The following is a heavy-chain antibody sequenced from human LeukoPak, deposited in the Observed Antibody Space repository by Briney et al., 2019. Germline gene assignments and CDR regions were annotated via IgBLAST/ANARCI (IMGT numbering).Heavy chain of an antibody. CDR3: ASNPPHDYGGKVGWYFDL. V-gene: IGHV4-38-2*02. J-gene: IGHJ2*01. CDR2: IYYSGST. CDR1: GYSITTGHY. Sequence: PSETLSLTCTVSGYSITTGHYWGWIRQPPGRGLEWIGSIYYSGSTYYNPSLKSRVTISVDTSKNQFSLKLSSVTAADTAVYYCASNPPHDYGGKVGWYFDLWGRGTLVTVSS. D-gene: IGHD4-23*01.